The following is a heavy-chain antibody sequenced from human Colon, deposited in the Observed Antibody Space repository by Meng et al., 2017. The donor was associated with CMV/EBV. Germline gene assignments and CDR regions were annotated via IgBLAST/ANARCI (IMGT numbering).Heavy chain of an antibody. V-gene: IGHV3-48*03. CDR3: ARLKLPSYYYGMDV. Sequence: GESLKISCAASEFTFSSYEMNWVRQAPGKGLEWVSYISSSGSTIYYADSVKGRFTISRDNAKNSLYLQMNSLRAEDTAVYYCARLKLPSYYYGMDVWGQGTTVTVSS. D-gene: IGHD1-26*01. CDR1: EFTFSSYE. J-gene: IGHJ6*02. CDR2: ISSSGSTI.